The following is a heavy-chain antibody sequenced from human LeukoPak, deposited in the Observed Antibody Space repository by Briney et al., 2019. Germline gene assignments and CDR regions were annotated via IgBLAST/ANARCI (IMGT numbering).Heavy chain of an antibody. D-gene: IGHD2-15*01. CDR2: ISAYNGNT. CDR3: ARDDLDCTGGTRYPDNY. Sequence: ASMKVSCKASGYTFTTYGITWVRQAPGQGLEWMGWISAYNGNTNYAENLQGRVTMTTDTSTSTAYMELRNLRSDDTALYYCARDDLDCTGGTRYPDNYWGQGTLVAVSA. V-gene: IGHV1-18*01. CDR1: GYTFTTYG. J-gene: IGHJ4*02.